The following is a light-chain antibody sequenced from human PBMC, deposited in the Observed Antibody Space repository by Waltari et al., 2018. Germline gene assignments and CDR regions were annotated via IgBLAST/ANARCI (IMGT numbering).Light chain of an antibody. CDR2: EGS. CDR3: CSYAGSSTLL. V-gene: IGLV2-23*01. Sequence: QSALTQPASVSGSPGQSTTVSCTGTSSDVGSYNLVSWYQQHPGKAPKLMIYEGSKRPSGVSNRFSGSKSGNTASLTISGLQAEDEADYYCCSYAGSSTLLFGGGTKVTVL. CDR1: SSDVGSYNL. J-gene: IGLJ2*01.